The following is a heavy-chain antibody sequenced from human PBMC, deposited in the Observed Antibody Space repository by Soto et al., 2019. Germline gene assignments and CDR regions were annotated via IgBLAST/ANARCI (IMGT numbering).Heavy chain of an antibody. J-gene: IGHJ5*02. CDR1: GYTFTSYY. V-gene: IGHV1-8*01. Sequence: ASVKVSCKASGYTFTSYYINWVRQATGQGLEWMGWMNPNSGNTGYAQKFQGRVTMTRNTSISTAYMELSSLRSEDTAVYYCARSGQVGNWFDPWGQGTLVTVSS. CDR3: ARSGQVGNWFDP. D-gene: IGHD3-3*01. CDR2: MNPNSGNT.